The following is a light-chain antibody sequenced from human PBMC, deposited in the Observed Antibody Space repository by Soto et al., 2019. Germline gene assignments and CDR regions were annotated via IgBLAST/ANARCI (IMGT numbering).Light chain of an antibody. CDR2: DAS. Sequence: EIVLTQSPATLSLSPGERATLSCRARQSVSSYLAWYQQKPGQAPRLLIYDASNRATGVPARFSGSGSGTDFTLTSRSLEPEDFAVYYCQQRSNWPLTFGGGTKVEI. J-gene: IGKJ4*01. CDR3: QQRSNWPLT. CDR1: QSVSSY. V-gene: IGKV3-11*01.